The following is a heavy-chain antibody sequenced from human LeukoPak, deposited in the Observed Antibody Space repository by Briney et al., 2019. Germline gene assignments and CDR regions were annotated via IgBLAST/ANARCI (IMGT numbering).Heavy chain of an antibody. D-gene: IGHD3-16*01. V-gene: IGHV3-23*01. CDR1: GFTFKSYA. Sequence: TGGSLRLSCAASGFTFKSYAVSWVRQAPGKGLEWVSGISGSGGSTYYADSVKGRFTISRGNSKNTLYLQMNSLRAEDTAVYYCALWGFWGQGTLVTVSS. J-gene: IGHJ4*02. CDR3: ALWGF. CDR2: ISGSGGST.